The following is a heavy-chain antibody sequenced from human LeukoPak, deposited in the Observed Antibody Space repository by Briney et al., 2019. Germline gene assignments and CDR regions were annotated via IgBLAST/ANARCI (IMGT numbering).Heavy chain of an antibody. CDR1: GGSFSGYY. J-gene: IGHJ5*02. CDR2: INHSGST. V-gene: IGHV4-34*01. Sequence: PSETLSLTCAVYGGSFSGYYWSWIRQPPGKGLGWIGEINHSGSTNYNPSLKSRVTISVDTSKNQFSLKLSSVTAADTAVYYCARVGAAAGPPFNWFDPWGQGTLVTVSS. D-gene: IGHD6-13*01. CDR3: ARVGAAAGPPFNWFDP.